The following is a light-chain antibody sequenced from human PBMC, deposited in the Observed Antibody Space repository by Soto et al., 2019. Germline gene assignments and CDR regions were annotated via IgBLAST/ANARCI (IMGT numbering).Light chain of an antibody. CDR2: DVS. CDR1: SSDVGGYNY. Sequence: QSVLTQPASVSGSPGQSITISCTGTSSDVGGYNYVSWYQQHPGKAPKLMIYDVSNRPSGVSNRFSGSKSANTASLTTSGLQAEDEADYYCSSYTGSSTYVVFGGGTQLTVL. CDR3: SSYTGSSTYVV. J-gene: IGLJ2*01. V-gene: IGLV2-14*01.